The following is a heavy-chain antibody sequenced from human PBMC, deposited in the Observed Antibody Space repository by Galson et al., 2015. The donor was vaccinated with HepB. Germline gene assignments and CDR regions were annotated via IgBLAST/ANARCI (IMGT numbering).Heavy chain of an antibody. Sequence: ETLSLTCAVYGGSFSGYYWTWIRQPPGKGLEWIGEINHSGSTHYNPPLKSRVTIAADTSKNQFSLNLSSVTAADTAVYYCTRVPISGGMDVWGLGTTVTVSS. J-gene: IGHJ6*02. CDR2: INHSGST. D-gene: IGHD1-26*01. CDR3: TRVPISGGMDV. CDR1: GGSFSGYY. V-gene: IGHV4-34*01.